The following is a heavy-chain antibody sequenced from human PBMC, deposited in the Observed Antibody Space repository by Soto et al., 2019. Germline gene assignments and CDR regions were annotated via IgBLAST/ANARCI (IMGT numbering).Heavy chain of an antibody. CDR3: AREKSSRYDH. D-gene: IGHD6-13*01. J-gene: IGHJ4*02. V-gene: IGHV1-8*01. Sequence: ASVKVSCQASGYTFTSYGISWVRQATGQGLEWMGWMNPSSGNTVYAQKFQGRVTMTRNTSISTAYMELSSLRSEDTAVYYCAREKSSRYDHWGQGTLVTVSS. CDR1: GYTFTSYG. CDR2: MNPSSGNT.